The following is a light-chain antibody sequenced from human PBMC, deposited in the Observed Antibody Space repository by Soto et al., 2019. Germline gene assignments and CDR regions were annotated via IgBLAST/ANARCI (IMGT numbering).Light chain of an antibody. CDR2: VVS. J-gene: IGLJ2*01. CDR1: SNDIGLYNY. CDR3: ASSARGSTLVV. Sequence: QSVLAQPASVSGSPGQSITISCTGTSNDIGLYNYVSWYQQHPGKAPKLIIYVVSSRPSGISNRFSASKSGNTASLTISGLQAEDEADYYCASSARGSTLVVFGGGTQLTVL. V-gene: IGLV2-14*01.